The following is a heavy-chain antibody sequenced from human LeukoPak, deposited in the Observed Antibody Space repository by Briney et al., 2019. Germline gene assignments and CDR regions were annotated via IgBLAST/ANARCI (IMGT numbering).Heavy chain of an antibody. V-gene: IGHV1-69*13. CDR2: IIPIFGTA. CDR1: GGTFSSYA. Sequence: SVKVSCKASGGTFSSYAISWVRQAPGQGLEWMGGIIPIFGTANYAQKFQGRVTITADESTSTAYMELSSLRSEDTAVYYCADSGSYNGLFDYWGQGTLVTVSS. J-gene: IGHJ4*02. CDR3: ADSGSYNGLFDY. D-gene: IGHD1-26*01.